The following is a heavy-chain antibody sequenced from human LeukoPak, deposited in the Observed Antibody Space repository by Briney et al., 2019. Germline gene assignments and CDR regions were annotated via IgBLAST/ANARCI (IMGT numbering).Heavy chain of an antibody. D-gene: IGHD3-22*01. CDR2: INHSGST. CDR1: GGSFSGYY. V-gene: IGHV4-34*01. J-gene: IGHJ4*02. Sequence: SETLSLTCAVYGGSFSGYYWSWIRQPPGKGLEWIGEINHSGSTNYNPSHKRRVIISVDTSKNQFSLKLSSVTAADTAVYYCARGQYYYDSGQGCYFDYWGQGTLVTVSS. CDR3: ARGQYYYDSGQGCYFDY.